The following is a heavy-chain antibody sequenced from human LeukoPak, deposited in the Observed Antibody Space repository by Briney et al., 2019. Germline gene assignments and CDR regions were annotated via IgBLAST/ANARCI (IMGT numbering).Heavy chain of an antibody. V-gene: IGHV4-4*07. D-gene: IGHD6-13*01. CDR3: ASLGYSSSWYYGIDYYYYMDV. J-gene: IGHJ6*03. CDR1: GGSISSYY. CDR2: IYTSGST. Sequence: SETLSLTCTVSGGSISSYYWSWIRQPAGKGLEWIGRIYTSGSTNYNPSLKSRVTMSVDTSKNQFSLKLSSVTAADTAVYYCASLGYSSSWYYGIDYYYYMDVWGKGTTVTVSS.